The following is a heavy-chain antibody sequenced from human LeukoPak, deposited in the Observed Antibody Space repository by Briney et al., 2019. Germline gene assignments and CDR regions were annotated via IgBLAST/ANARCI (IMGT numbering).Heavy chain of an antibody. Sequence: GGSLRLSCTASGLTFSTSGFNWVRQAPGKGLEWVASIGPTGSDRYHADSIKGRFTVSRDNANNFLYLQMNSLRAEDTAVYYCATETNGRHYDYWGQGTLLTVSS. CDR2: IGPTGSDR. CDR3: ATETNGRHYDY. V-gene: IGHV3-21*06. J-gene: IGHJ4*02. D-gene: IGHD1-14*01. CDR1: GLTFSTSG.